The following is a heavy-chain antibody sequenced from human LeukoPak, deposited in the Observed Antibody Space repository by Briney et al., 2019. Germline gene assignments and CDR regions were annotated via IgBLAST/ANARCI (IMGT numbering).Heavy chain of an antibody. Sequence: EPGGSLRLSCAASGFTFSSYWMHWVRQAPGKGLVWVSCINSDGSSTIYADSVKGRFTISRDNAKNKLYLQMNSLRAEDTAVYYCARNYYDSSGYYFGAFDIWGQGTMVTVSS. V-gene: IGHV3-74*01. J-gene: IGHJ3*02. CDR2: INSDGSST. D-gene: IGHD3-22*01. CDR3: ARNYYDSSGYYFGAFDI. CDR1: GFTFSSYW.